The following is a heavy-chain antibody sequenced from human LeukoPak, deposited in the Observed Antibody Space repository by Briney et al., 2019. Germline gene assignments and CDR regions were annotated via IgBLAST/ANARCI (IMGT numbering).Heavy chain of an antibody. Sequence: SETLSLTCTVSGGSISSGSYYWSWIRQPAGKGLEWIGRIYTSGSTNYNPSLKSRVTISVDTSKNQFSLQLNSVTPEDTAVYYCARAAGDYYDSSGYYYYYYMDVWGKGTTVTVSS. CDR3: ARAAGDYYDSSGYYYYYYMDV. CDR2: IYTSGST. CDR1: GGSISSGSYY. J-gene: IGHJ6*03. V-gene: IGHV4-61*02. D-gene: IGHD3-22*01.